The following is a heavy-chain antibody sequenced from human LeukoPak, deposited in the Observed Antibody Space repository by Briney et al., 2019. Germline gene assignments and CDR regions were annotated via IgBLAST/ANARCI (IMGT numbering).Heavy chain of an antibody. V-gene: IGHV4-59*08. CDR2: IYYSGST. D-gene: IGHD3-10*01. CDR1: GGSISSYY. J-gene: IGHJ6*02. Sequence: SETLSLTCTVSGGSISSYYWSWIRQPPGKGLEWIGYIYYSGSTNYNPSLKSRVTISVDTSKNQFSLKLSSVTAADTAVYYCAGSPGPTELQTKEDFSGFGEFQLHYGMDVWGQGTTVTVSS. CDR3: AGSPGPTELQTKEDFSGFGEFQLHYGMDV.